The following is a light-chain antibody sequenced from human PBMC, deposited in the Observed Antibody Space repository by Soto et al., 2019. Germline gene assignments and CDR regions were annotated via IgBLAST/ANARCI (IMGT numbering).Light chain of an antibody. Sequence: QSALTQPASVSGSPGQSITISCTGTTSDVGAYNYVSWYQQHAGKAPRLVIYEVTNRPSGVSNRFSGSRSGSTASLTISGLQAEDEADYYCSSCTSSNSYVFGTGTKVTVL. CDR2: EVT. V-gene: IGLV2-14*01. J-gene: IGLJ1*01. CDR3: SSCTSSNSYV. CDR1: TSDVGAYNY.